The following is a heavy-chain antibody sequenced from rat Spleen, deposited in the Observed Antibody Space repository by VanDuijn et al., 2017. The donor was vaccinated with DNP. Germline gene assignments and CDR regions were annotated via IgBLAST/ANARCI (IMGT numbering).Heavy chain of an antibody. D-gene: IGHD5-1*01. J-gene: IGHJ2*01. CDR1: GFTFSYYW. CDR2: VTSSGGST. V-gene: IGHV5-31*01. CDR3: ATVVMTGSLDY. Sequence: EVQLVESGGDLVQPGRSLKLSCVASGFTFSYYWMAWIRQVPGKGLEWVASVTSSGGSTYYGDSVKGRFTISRDNANRTLYLQMDSLRSEDTATYYCATVVMTGSLDYWGQGVMVTVSS.